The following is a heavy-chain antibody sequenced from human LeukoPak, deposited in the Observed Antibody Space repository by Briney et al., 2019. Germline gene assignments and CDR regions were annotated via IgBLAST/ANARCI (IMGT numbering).Heavy chain of an antibody. CDR2: IYYSGST. D-gene: IGHD1-26*01. CDR3: ARSAHSGSYSPFDY. V-gene: IGHV4-59*01. Sequence: SETLSLTCTVSGASISSYYWSWIRQPPGKGLEWIGYIYYSGSTNYNPSLKSRVTISVDTSKNQFSLKLSSVTAADTAVYYCARSAHSGSYSPFDYWGQGTLVTVSS. J-gene: IGHJ4*02. CDR1: GASISSYY.